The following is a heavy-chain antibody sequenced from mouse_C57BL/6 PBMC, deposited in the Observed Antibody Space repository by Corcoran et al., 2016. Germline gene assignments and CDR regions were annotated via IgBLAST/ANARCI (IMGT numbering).Heavy chain of an antibody. D-gene: IGHD2-5*01. CDR3: ARWSYYSNSYYAMDY. V-gene: IGHV9-3*01. J-gene: IGHJ4*01. Sequence: QIQLVQSGPELKKPGETVKISCKASGYTFTTYGMSWVKQAPGKGLKWMGWINTYSGVPTYADDFKGRFAFSLETSASTAYLQINNLKNEDTATYFCARWSYYSNSYYAMDYWGQGTSVTVSS. CDR1: GYTFTTYG. CDR2: INTYSGVP.